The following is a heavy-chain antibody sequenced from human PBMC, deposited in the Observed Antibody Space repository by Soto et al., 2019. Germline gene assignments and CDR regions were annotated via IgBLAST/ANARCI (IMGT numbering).Heavy chain of an antibody. J-gene: IGHJ6*03. CDR1: GGSISSYY. V-gene: IGHV4-59*08. CDR2: IYYSGST. D-gene: IGHD3-10*01. CDR3: ARRGITMVRGVTPGSDMYV. Sequence: SETLSLTCTVSGGSISSYYWSWIRQPPGKGLEWIGYIYYSGSTNYNPSLKSRVTISVDTSKNQFSLKLSSVTAADTAVYYCARRGITMVRGVTPGSDMYVWGKHNTLTVS.